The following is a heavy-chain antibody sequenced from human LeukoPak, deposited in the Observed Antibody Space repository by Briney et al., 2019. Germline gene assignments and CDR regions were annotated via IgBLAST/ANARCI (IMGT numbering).Heavy chain of an antibody. CDR2: INHTGTT. D-gene: IGHD2-15*01. Sequence: PSDTLSLTCAVYGGTFSGYYWSWIRQPPGKALECIGEINHTGTTNYNPSLKSRVTISVDTSKNQLSLKLRSVTAADTAVYYCARVWRYCSGGSCYSGFGYFDYWGQGTLVTVSS. V-gene: IGHV4-34*01. J-gene: IGHJ4*02. CDR3: ARVWRYCSGGSCYSGFGYFDY. CDR1: GGTFSGYY.